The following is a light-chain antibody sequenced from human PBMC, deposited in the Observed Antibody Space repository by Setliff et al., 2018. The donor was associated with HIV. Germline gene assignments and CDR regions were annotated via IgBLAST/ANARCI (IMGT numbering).Light chain of an antibody. V-gene: IGLV2-8*01. CDR2: EVS. CDR3: SSYAGSNDLGV. CDR1: SSDVGGYNY. Sequence: LAQPPSASGSPGQSVTISCTGTSSDVGGYNYVSWYQQHPGKAPKLMIYEVSKRPSGVPDRFSGSKSGNTASLTVSGLQAEDEADYYCSSYAGSNDLGVFGTGTKVTVL. J-gene: IGLJ1*01.